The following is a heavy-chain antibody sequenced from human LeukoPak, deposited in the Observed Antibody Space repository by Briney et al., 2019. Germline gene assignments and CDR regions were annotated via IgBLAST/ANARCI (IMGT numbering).Heavy chain of an antibody. Sequence: GASVKVSCKASGYTFTSSDINWVRQATGQGLVWMGWMNPNSGNTGYAQKFQGRVTITRNTSIGTAYMELSSLRSEDTAVYYCARDPESGYDIYMDVWGKGTTVTVSS. D-gene: IGHD5-12*01. J-gene: IGHJ6*03. V-gene: IGHV1-8*03. CDR3: ARDPESGYDIYMDV. CDR2: MNPNSGNT. CDR1: GYTFTSSD.